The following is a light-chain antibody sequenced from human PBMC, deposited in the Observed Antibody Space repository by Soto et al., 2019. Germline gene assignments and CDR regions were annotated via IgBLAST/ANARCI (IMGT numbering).Light chain of an antibody. Sequence: EIVLTQSPATLSLSPGERATVSCRASRNVNTYLAWYQHKACQAPRLIIYDAYKRATGIPARFSGSGSGTDFTLTISRLETEDFEVYYCQQRSSWNTWTFGQGTKVEIE. CDR2: DAY. CDR3: QQRSSWNTWT. J-gene: IGKJ1*01. CDR1: RNVNTY. V-gene: IGKV3-11*01.